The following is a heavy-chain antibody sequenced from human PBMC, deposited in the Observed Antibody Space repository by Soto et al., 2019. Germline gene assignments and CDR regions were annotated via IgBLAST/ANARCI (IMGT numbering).Heavy chain of an antibody. CDR3: AKHIDDLSIVVVVAAPQDY. Sequence: EVQLLESGGGLVQPGGSLRLSCAASGFTFSSYAMSWVRQAPGKGLEWVSAISGSGGSTYYADSVKGRFTISRDNSKNPLYLQMNSLRAEDTAVYYCAKHIDDLSIVVVVAAPQDYWGQGTLVTVSS. J-gene: IGHJ4*02. CDR1: GFTFSSYA. CDR2: ISGSGGST. V-gene: IGHV3-23*01. D-gene: IGHD2-15*01.